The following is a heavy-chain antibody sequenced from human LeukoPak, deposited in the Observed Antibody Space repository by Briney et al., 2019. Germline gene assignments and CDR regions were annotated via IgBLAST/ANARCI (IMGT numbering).Heavy chain of an antibody. CDR2: RKQDGSEK. CDR3: ARMPGLGEYYYDSSGYF. V-gene: IGHV3-7*01. CDR1: GFTFSSYW. D-gene: IGHD3-22*01. Sequence: GGSLRLSCAASGFTFSSYWMSWVRQAPGKGLEWVANRKQDGSEKYYVDSVKGRFTISRDNAKNSLYLQMNSLRAEDTAVYYCARMPGLGEYYYDSSGYFWGQGSLVTVSS. J-gene: IGHJ4*02.